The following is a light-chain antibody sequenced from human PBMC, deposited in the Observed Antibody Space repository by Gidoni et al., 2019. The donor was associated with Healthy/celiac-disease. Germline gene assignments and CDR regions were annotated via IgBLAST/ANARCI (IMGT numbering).Light chain of an antibody. Sequence: SYELTQPPSVSVSPGQTARITCSGDALPKQYAYWYQQKPGQAPVLVIYKDSDRPSGSPERFSGSSSGTTVTLTISVVQAEDEADYYCQSADSSGTYRGVFGGGTKLTVL. V-gene: IGLV3-25*03. CDR1: ALPKQY. CDR3: QSADSSGTYRGV. CDR2: KDS. J-gene: IGLJ2*01.